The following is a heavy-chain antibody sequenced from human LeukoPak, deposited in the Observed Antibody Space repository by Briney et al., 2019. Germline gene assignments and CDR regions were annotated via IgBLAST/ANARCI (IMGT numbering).Heavy chain of an antibody. D-gene: IGHD5-18*01. CDR2: ISWNSGSI. V-gene: IGHV3-9*01. CDR3: AKADSYGWQTKFGY. CDR1: GFTFDDYA. J-gene: IGHJ4*02. Sequence: PGGSLRLSCAASGFTFDDYAMHWVRQAPGKGLEWVSGISWNSGSIGYADSVKGRFTISRDNAKNSLYLQMNSLRAEDTALYYRAKADSYGWQTKFGYWGQGTLVTVSS.